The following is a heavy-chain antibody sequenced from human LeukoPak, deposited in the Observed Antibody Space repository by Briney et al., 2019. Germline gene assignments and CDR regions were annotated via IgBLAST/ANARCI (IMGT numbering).Heavy chain of an antibody. J-gene: IGHJ4*02. CDR2: IYYSGST. CDR1: GGSISSYY. CDR3: AKDRGVYYDIWPGNTTLGYFDY. D-gene: IGHD3-9*01. Sequence: SETLSLTCTVSGGSISSYYWSWIRQPPGKGLEWIGYIYYSGSTNYNPSLKSRVTISVDTSKNQFSLKLSSVTAADTAGYYCAKDRGVYYDIWPGNTTLGYFDYWAREPWSPSPQ. V-gene: IGHV4-59*01.